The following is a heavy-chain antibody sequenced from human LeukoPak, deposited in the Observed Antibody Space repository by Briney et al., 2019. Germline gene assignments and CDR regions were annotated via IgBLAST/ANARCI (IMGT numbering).Heavy chain of an antibody. Sequence: PGGSLRLSCTASGFTFSSYAMHWVRQAPGKGLEWVSSISSSSSYIYYADSVKGRFTISRDNAKNSLYLQMNSLRAEDTAVYYCARHTVFGVVKYGMDVWGQGTTVTVSS. CDR3: ARHTVFGVVKYGMDV. V-gene: IGHV3-21*01. CDR2: ISSSSSYI. CDR1: GFTFSSYA. J-gene: IGHJ6*02. D-gene: IGHD3-3*01.